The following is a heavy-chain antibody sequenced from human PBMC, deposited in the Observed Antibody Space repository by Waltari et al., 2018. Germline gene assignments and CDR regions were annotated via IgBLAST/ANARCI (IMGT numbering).Heavy chain of an antibody. J-gene: IGHJ4*02. CDR3: ARDRGRGLYLDS. V-gene: IGHV4-4*02. CDR1: GDSMTRNNW. Sequence: QLQLQQSGPGLVKPSESLSLTCAVSGDSMTRNNWWNWVRQPPGKGLAWIGQIHGSGRTNYNPSLESRVTVSIDTSNNQFSLKVSYATAADTAVYYCARDRGRGLYLDSWGQGTLVTVSP. D-gene: IGHD2-15*01. CDR2: IHGSGRT.